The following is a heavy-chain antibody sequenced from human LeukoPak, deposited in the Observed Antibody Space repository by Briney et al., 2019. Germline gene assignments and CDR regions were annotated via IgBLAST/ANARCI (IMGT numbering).Heavy chain of an antibody. D-gene: IGHD6-13*01. CDR1: GFTFSSYG. CDR3: AKDPRISSSWSDAYDI. CDR2: ISYDGSNK. J-gene: IGHJ3*02. V-gene: IGHV3-30*18. Sequence: PGRSLRLSCAASGFTFSSYGMHWVRQAPGKGLEWVAVISYDGSNKYYADSVKGRFTISRDNSKNTLYLQMNSLRAEDTAVYYCAKDPRISSSWSDAYDIWGQGTMVTVSS.